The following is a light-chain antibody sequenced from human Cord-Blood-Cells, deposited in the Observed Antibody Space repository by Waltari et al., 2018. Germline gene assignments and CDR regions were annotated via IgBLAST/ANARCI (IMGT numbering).Light chain of an antibody. J-gene: IGKJ2*01. V-gene: IGKV3-15*01. Sequence: EIVMTQSPATLSASPGERATLSCRASQSVSSNLAWYQQKPGQAPRLLIYGASTRATGIPARFSGSGSGTEFTLTISSLQSEDLAVYYCQQYNNWPLYTFGQGTKLEIK. CDR1: QSVSSN. CDR3: QQYNNWPLYT. CDR2: GAS.